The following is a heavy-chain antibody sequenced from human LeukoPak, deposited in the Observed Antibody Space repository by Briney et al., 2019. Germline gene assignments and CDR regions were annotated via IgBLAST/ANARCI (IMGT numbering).Heavy chain of an antibody. J-gene: IGHJ4*02. V-gene: IGHV4-39*01. CDR3: ARQAGTYYYDSSGLDY. CDR1: GGSLSSSSYY. D-gene: IGHD3-22*01. Sequence: SETLSLTCTVSGGSLSSSSYYWGWIRQPPGKGLEWIGSTYYSGSTYYNPSLKSRVTISVDTSKNQFSLKLSSVTAADTAVYYCARQAGTYYYDSSGLDYWGQGTLVTVSS. CDR2: TYYSGST.